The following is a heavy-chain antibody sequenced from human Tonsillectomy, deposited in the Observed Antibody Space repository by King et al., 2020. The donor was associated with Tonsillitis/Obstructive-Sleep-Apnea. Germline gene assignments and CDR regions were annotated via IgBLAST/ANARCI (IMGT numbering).Heavy chain of an antibody. J-gene: IGHJ5*02. V-gene: IGHV4-59*01. CDR1: GGSISSYF. CDR2: IYYSGST. Sequence: SCPGLVPPSETLSLTCPVSGGSISSYFWNWIRQPPGKGLEWIGYIYYSGSTNYNPSIKSRVTISLHTSKNQFSLKLSSVTAADTAVYYCARVRGIAAAGDWFDPWGQGTLVTVSS. D-gene: IGHD6-13*01. CDR3: ARVRGIAAAGDWFDP.